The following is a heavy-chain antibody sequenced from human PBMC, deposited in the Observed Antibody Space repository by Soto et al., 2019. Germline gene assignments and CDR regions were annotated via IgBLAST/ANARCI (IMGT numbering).Heavy chain of an antibody. D-gene: IGHD1-26*01. J-gene: IGHJ4*02. CDR2: ISYDGSNK. CDR1: GFTFSSYG. CDR3: AKSGVGATTVDY. Sequence: VQLVESGGGVVQPGRSLRLSCAASGFTFSSYGMHWVRQAPGKGLEWVAVISYDGSNKYYADSVKGRFTISRDNSKNTLYLQMNSLRAEDTAVYYCAKSGVGATTVDYWGQGTLVTVSS. V-gene: IGHV3-30*18.